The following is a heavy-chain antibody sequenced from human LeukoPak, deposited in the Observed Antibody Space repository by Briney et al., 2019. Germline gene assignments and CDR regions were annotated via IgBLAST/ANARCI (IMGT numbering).Heavy chain of an antibody. D-gene: IGHD4-23*01. CDR2: INAGNGDT. CDR1: GYTFIAYG. V-gene: IGHV1-3*01. J-gene: IGHJ4*02. CDR3: ARGGRTVADY. Sequence: ASVKVSCKASGYTFIAYGLHWVRQAPGQRPEWMGWINAGNGDTKYSQNFQGRVTITGDASATTAYMELSSLRSEDTAVYYCARGGRTVADYWGQGTLVTVSS.